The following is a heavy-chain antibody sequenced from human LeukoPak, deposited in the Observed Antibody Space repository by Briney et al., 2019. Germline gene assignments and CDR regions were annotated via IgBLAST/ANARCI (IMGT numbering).Heavy chain of an antibody. V-gene: IGHV1-69*05. Sequence: ASVKVSCKASGGTFSSYAISWVRQAPGQGLEWMGGIIPIFGTANYAQKFQGRVTITTDESTSTAYMELSSLRSEDTAVYYCARSIAARSSWFHPWGQGTLVTVSS. D-gene: IGHD6-6*01. J-gene: IGHJ5*02. CDR3: ARSIAARSSWFHP. CDR2: IIPIFGTA. CDR1: GGTFSSYA.